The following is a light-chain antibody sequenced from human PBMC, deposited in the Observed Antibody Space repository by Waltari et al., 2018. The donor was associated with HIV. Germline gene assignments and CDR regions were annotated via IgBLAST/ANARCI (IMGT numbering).Light chain of an antibody. V-gene: IGKV4-1*01. CDR3: QQYYSSPLT. CDR2: WAS. J-gene: IGKJ4*01. CDR1: QSVLHSSNERNY. Sequence: DIAMTQSPDSLAGSLGERATINCRSSQSVLHSSNERNYIAWYQQKPGQPPKLLFYWASTRESGVPDRFSGSGSGTDFTLTISSLQAEDVALYYCQQYYSSPLTFGGGTKVELK.